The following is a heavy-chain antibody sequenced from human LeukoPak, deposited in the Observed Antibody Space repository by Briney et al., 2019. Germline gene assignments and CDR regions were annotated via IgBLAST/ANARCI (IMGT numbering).Heavy chain of an antibody. Sequence: GGSLRLSCAASGFTFSSYWMSWVRQAPGKGLEWLANIKQDGSEKYYVDSVKCRFTISRDNAKNSLYLQMNSLRAEDTAVYYCARGVVVPAARWYSSSSGPQHMDVWGKGTTVTVSS. D-gene: IGHD2-2*01. CDR2: IKQDGSEK. CDR3: ARGVVVPAARWYSSSSGPQHMDV. J-gene: IGHJ6*03. CDR1: GFTFSSYW. V-gene: IGHV3-7*01.